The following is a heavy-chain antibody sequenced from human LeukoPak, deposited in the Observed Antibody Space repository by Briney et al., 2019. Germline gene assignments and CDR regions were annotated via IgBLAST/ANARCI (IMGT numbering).Heavy chain of an antibody. Sequence: GGSVRLSCVGSGFTFSSHWMSWVRQAPGKGLEWVANIKQDRSEVDYVDSVKGRFTISRDNAKNSLFLQMNSLRAEDTAVYYCARDFIWGQGTLVTVSS. D-gene: IGHD3-10*01. CDR3: ARDFI. CDR1: GFTFSSHW. J-gene: IGHJ4*02. CDR2: IKQDRSEV. V-gene: IGHV3-7*05.